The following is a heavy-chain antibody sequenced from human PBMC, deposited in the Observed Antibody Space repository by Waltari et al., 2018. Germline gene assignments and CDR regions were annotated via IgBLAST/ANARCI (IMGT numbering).Heavy chain of an antibody. Sequence: EVQLVESGGALILPGWSLGPSCAASGFTVSNYYLGWVRQAPGKGLDWVSVMYGDGDTFYGESMKGRFTIFRDDSVNTLWLQMNSLTVEDTAIYYCARGRAVRSGPFDSWGQGTLVTVSS. V-gene: IGHV3-53*01. J-gene: IGHJ5*01. CDR1: GFTVSNYY. D-gene: IGHD1-26*01. CDR2: MYGDGDT. CDR3: ARGRAVRSGPFDS.